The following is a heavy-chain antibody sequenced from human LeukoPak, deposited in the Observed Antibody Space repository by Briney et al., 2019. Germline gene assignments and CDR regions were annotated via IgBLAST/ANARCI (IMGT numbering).Heavy chain of an antibody. Sequence: GGSLRLSCAASGFTFSSHAMHWVRQAPGKGLEWVAVISYDGSYKFYADSVKGRFTISRDSSKNTLYLQMNSLRGEDTAVYYCARDLSGRNTIDHWGQGTLVTVSS. J-gene: IGHJ4*02. V-gene: IGHV3-30-3*01. CDR2: ISYDGSYK. CDR3: ARDLSGRNTIDH. CDR1: GFTFSSHA. D-gene: IGHD1-26*01.